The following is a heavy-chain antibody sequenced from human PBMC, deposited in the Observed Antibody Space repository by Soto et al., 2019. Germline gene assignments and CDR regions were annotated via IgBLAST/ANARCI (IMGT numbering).Heavy chain of an antibody. CDR2: ISGSGGST. Sequence: GGSLRLSCAASGFTFSSYAMSWVRQAPGKGLEWVSAISGSGGSTYYADSVKGRFTIPSDNSKNTLYLQMNSLRAEDTAVYYCAKDVARLGIVVVPAAADYWGQGTLVTVSS. CDR1: GFTFSSYA. V-gene: IGHV3-23*01. D-gene: IGHD2-2*01. CDR3: AKDVARLGIVVVPAAADY. J-gene: IGHJ4*02.